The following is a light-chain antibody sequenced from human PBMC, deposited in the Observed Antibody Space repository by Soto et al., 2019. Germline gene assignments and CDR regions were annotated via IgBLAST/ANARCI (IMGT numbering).Light chain of an antibody. V-gene: IGKV3-15*01. J-gene: IGKJ1*01. CDR1: QSVSSN. CDR3: QQYNNWPRT. CDR2: GAS. Sequence: EIVMTQSPATLSVSPGERATLSFRASQSVSSNLAWYQQKPGQAPRLLIYGASTRATGIPARFSGSGSGTEFTLTISSLQSEDFAVYYCQQYNNWPRTFSQGTKVE.